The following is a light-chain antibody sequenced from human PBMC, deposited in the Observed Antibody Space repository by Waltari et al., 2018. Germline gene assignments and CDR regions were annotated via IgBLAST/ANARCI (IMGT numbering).Light chain of an antibody. CDR3: SSYTNINTLMV. V-gene: IGLV2-14*01. CDR2: EVT. CDR1: RSDIGRSNL. Sequence: QSALTQPASVSGSPGQSITISCTGSRSDIGRSNLVSWYQHHPGQAPKLSLSEVTNRPSGVSYRFSGSKSGNTASLTISGLQAEDEADYYCSSYTNINTLMVFGGGTHLTVL. J-gene: IGLJ3*02.